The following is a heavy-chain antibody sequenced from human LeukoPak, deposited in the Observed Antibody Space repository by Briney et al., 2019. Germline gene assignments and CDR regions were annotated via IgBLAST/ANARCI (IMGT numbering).Heavy chain of an antibody. J-gene: IGHJ4*02. CDR2: INPDGSEK. CDR1: RFNFNTYW. V-gene: IGHV3-7*04. CDR3: TRQDYGDFY. Sequence: GGALRLSCAASRFNFNTYWMTWVRQAPGKGLEWVDCINPDGSEKYYVDSVKGRFTISRENAKNSLYLQINSLRAEDTAVYYCTRQDYGDFYWGQGSLVTVSS. D-gene: IGHD4-17*01.